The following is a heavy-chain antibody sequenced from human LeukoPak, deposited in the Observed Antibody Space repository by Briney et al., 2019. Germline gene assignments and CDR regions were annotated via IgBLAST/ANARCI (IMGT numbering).Heavy chain of an antibody. V-gene: IGHV3-33*01. CDR1: GXTFSSYG. CDR2: IWYDGSNK. D-gene: IGHD3-22*01. CDR3: ARELSPVVKYYFEY. Sequence: GRSLRLSCAASGXTFSSYGIHWVRQAPGKGLEWVAVIWYDGSNKYYADSVKGRFTISRDNSKNTLYLQMNSLRAEDTALYYCARELSPVVKYYFEYWGQGTLVTVSP. J-gene: IGHJ4*02.